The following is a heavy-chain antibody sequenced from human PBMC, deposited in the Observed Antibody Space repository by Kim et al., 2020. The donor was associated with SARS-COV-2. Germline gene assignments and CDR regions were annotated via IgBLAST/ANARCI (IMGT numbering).Heavy chain of an antibody. CDR2: IKQDGSEK. Sequence: GGSLRLSCAASGFTFSSYWMSWVRQAPGKGLEWVANIKQDGSEKYYVDSVKGRFTISRDNAKNSLYLQMNSLRAEDTAVYYCARRGPRWYSRSYSDYWGQGTLVTVSS. CDR1: GFTFSSYW. J-gene: IGHJ4*02. CDR3: ARRGPRWYSRSYSDY. D-gene: IGHD1-26*01. V-gene: IGHV3-7*01.